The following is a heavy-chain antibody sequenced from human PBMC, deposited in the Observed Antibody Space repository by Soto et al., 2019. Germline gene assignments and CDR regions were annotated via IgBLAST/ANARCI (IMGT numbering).Heavy chain of an antibody. D-gene: IGHD3-10*01. Sequence: APVKVSCKASGYFFTSHYIHWVRLAPGRGLEWMGRINPNNGDTNSPQKFQGRVTMTSDTSISTAYMEMSGLRSDDTALYYCAREVTYGGGSFSLGLWGQGTLVTVSS. CDR1: GYFFTSHY. V-gene: IGHV1-2*06. CDR2: INPNNGDT. CDR3: AREVTYGGGSFSLGL. J-gene: IGHJ4*02.